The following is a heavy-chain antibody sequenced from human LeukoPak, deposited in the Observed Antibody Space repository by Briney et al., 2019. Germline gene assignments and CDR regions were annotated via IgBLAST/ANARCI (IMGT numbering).Heavy chain of an antibody. D-gene: IGHD3-10*01. Sequence: PGGSLRLSCVASGFTFSSRDWMTWVRQAPGKVLEWVASISRTSTYIYYADSVKGRFTVSRDNAKNSLFLQLNSLRFDDTAVYYCVRDVINQRVITRDLWGQGTLVTVSS. CDR2: ISRTSTYI. J-gene: IGHJ4*02. V-gene: IGHV3-21*01. CDR3: VRDVINQRVITRDL. CDR1: GFTFSSRDW.